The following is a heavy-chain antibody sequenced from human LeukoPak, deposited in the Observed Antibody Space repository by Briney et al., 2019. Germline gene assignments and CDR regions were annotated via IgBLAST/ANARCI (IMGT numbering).Heavy chain of an antibody. D-gene: IGHD6-13*01. Sequence: SETLSLTCAVSGYSISSGYYWGWIRQPPGKGLEWIGSIYHSGSTYYNPSLKSRVTISVDTSKNQFSLKLSSVTAADTAVYYCARGEQQLAIEYWGQGPLVTVS. J-gene: IGHJ4*02. CDR2: IYHSGST. CDR1: GYSISSGYY. V-gene: IGHV4-38-2*01. CDR3: ARGEQQLAIEY.